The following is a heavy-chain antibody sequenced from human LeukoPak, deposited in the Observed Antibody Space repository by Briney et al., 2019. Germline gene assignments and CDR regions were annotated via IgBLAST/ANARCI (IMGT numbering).Heavy chain of an antibody. CDR3: ARAVGTMDALDI. CDR2: ISSSGATI. V-gene: IGHV3-48*03. Sequence: GGSLRLSCAASGFTFSSDEMNWVRQAPGKGLEWVSYISSSGATIYHAESVTQGRFTISRDNAKNSMYLQMNSLRAEDTAVYYCARAVGTMDALDIWGQGTMVTVSS. CDR1: GFTFSSDE. D-gene: IGHD1-26*01. J-gene: IGHJ3*02.